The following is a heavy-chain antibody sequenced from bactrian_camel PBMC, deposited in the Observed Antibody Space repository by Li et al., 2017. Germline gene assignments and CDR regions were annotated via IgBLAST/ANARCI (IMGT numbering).Heavy chain of an antibody. CDR1: GYSYSSYS. J-gene: IGHJ4*01. V-gene: IGHV3S40*01. Sequence: VQLVESGGGSVQAGESLRLSCVDSGYSYSSYSWGWFRQTSGGEREGVASIYAVDGSTYYADSVKGRFTISKDNAKNTVYLQMNSRKPEDTAKYYCAATQVYSSHGLNDPGAFKYWGQGTQVTVS. CDR2: IYAVDGST. CDR3: AATQVYSSHGLNDPGAFKY. D-gene: IGHD2*01.